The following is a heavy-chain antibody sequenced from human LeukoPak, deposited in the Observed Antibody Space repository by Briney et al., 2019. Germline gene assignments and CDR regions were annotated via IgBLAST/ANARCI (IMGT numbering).Heavy chain of an antibody. Sequence: GGSLRLSCAASGFIFSSYGMHWVRQAPGKGLEWVAVISYDGSNKYFADSVKGRFTISRDNSKNTLYLQMNSLRAEDTAVYYCAKRLGSSWFFDYWGQGTLVTVST. CDR1: GFIFSSYG. D-gene: IGHD6-13*01. CDR3: AKRLGSSWFFDY. J-gene: IGHJ4*02. V-gene: IGHV3-30*18. CDR2: ISYDGSNK.